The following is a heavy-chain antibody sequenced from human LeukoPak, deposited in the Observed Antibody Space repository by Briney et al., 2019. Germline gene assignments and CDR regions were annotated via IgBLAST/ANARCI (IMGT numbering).Heavy chain of an antibody. Sequence: GGSLRLSCAASGFTFDDYAMHWVRQAPGKGLEWVSGISWNSGSIGYADSVKGRFTISRDNAKNSLYLQMNSLRAEDMALYYCAKGSTYSSSWRYYFDYWGQGTLVTVSS. D-gene: IGHD6-13*01. CDR1: GFTFDDYA. CDR2: ISWNSGSI. CDR3: AKGSTYSSSWRYYFDY. V-gene: IGHV3-9*03. J-gene: IGHJ4*02.